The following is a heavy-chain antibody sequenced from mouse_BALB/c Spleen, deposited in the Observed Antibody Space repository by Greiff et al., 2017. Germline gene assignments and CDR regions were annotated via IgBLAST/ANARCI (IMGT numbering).Heavy chain of an antibody. V-gene: IGHV5-17*02. J-gene: IGHJ4*01. CDR3: ARSSYDYQFPYYYAMDY. Sequence: EVMLVESGGGLVQPGGSRKLSCAASGFTFSSFGMHWVRQAPEKGLEWVAYISSGSSTIYYADTVKGRFTISRDNPKNTLFLQMTSLRSEDTAMYYCARSSYDYQFPYYYAMDYWGQGTSVTVSS. CDR1: GFTFSSFG. D-gene: IGHD2-4*01. CDR2: ISSGSSTI.